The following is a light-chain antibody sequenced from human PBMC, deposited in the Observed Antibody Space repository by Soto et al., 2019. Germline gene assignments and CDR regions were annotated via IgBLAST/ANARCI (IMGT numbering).Light chain of an antibody. CDR1: SSNIGAGYD. CDR3: QSYDSSLSGDV. J-gene: IGLJ1*01. Sequence: QSVLTQPPSVSGAPGQRVTISCTGSSSNIGAGYDVHWYQQLPGTAPKLLIYGNSNRPSGVPDRFSGSKSGTSASLAITGLQAEDEADYYCQSYDSSLSGDVYGTAPQAAVL. V-gene: IGLV1-40*01. CDR2: GNS.